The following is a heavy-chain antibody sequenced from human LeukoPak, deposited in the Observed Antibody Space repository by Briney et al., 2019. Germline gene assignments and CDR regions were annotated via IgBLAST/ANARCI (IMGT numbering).Heavy chain of an antibody. V-gene: IGHV4-30-2*05. CDR1: GGSISSGGYS. Sequence: SETLSLTRAVSGGSISSGGYSWSWIRQPPGKGLEWIGYIYHSGSTYYNPSLKSRVTISVDTSKNQFSLKLSSVTAADTAVYYCARAVAATTTDWFDPWGQGTLVTVSS. D-gene: IGHD2-15*01. CDR2: IYHSGST. CDR3: ARAVAATTTDWFDP. J-gene: IGHJ5*02.